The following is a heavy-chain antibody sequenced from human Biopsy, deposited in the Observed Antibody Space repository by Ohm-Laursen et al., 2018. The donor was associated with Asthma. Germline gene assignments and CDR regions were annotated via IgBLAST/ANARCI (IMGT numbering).Heavy chain of an antibody. J-gene: IGHJ4*02. Sequence: SLRLSCAASGFMFRSFGMHWVRQAPGKGLEWVAVISYDGNHKFYEDSLKGRFTISRDNAKNLLFLQMNSLRAEDTAVYYCAKRRGYSGHDNDYWGQGTLVIVSS. D-gene: IGHD5-12*01. CDR1: GFMFRSFG. CDR2: ISYDGNHK. V-gene: IGHV3-30*18. CDR3: AKRRGYSGHDNDY.